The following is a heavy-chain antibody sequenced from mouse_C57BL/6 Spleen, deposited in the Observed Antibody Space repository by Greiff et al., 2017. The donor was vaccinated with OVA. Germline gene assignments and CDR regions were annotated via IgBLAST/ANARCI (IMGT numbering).Heavy chain of an antibody. CDR3: ARLILRSYWYFDV. Sequence: VQLQQPGAELVRPGSSVKLSCKASGYTFTSYWMDWVKQRPGQGLEWIGNIYPSDSETHYNQKFKDKATLTVDKSSSTAYMQLSSLTSEDSAVYYCARLILRSYWYFDVWGTGTTVTVSS. V-gene: IGHV1-61*01. CDR2: IYPSDSET. CDR1: GYTFTSYW. J-gene: IGHJ1*03. D-gene: IGHD1-1*01.